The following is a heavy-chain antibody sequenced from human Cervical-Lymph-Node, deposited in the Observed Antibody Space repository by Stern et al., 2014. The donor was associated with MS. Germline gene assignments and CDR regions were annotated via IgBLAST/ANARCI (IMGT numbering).Heavy chain of an antibody. V-gene: IGHV4-31*03. Sequence: QVQLQESGPGLVPPGQTLSLTCSVSGASISRGGFYWSWIRQHPGKGLEWIGYIFHTGSTSYNPSLRSRLTLSIDTSWNQFSLNLNSVTAADTAVYYCARAGGKCTDISCYELNWFDPWGPGTLVIVSS. CDR1: GASISRGGFY. CDR2: IFHTGST. J-gene: IGHJ5*02. CDR3: ARAGGKCTDISCYELNWFDP. D-gene: IGHD5-12*01.